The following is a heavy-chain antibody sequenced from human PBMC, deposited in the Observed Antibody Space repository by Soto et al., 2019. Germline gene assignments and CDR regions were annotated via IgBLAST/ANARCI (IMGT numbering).Heavy chain of an antibody. V-gene: IGHV1-69*08. CDR2: IIPIIGIA. CDR3: AREDRDRETGLVPAAIDGMDV. Sequence: QVQLVQSGAEVKKPGSSVKVSCKASGGTFSRYSITWVRQAPGHGLAWIGRIIPIIGIASYAQKFHGRVTITADESMSTAYNELSSLRSDNTAVYYCAREDRDRETGLVPAAIDGMDVWGQGTTVTLSS. J-gene: IGHJ6*02. CDR1: GGTFSRYS. D-gene: IGHD2-2*01.